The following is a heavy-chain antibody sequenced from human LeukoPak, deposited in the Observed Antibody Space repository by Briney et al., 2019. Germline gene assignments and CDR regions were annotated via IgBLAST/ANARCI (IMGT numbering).Heavy chain of an antibody. D-gene: IGHD6-13*01. J-gene: IGHJ4*02. Sequence: GASVKVSCKVSGYTLTELSMHWVRQAPGKGLEWMGGFDPEDGETIYAQKFQGRVTMTEDTSTDTAYMELSSLRSEDTAVYYCATDLWLGSSWYTGPLHWGQGTLVTVSS. CDR2: FDPEDGET. CDR3: ATDLWLGSSWYTGPLH. V-gene: IGHV1-24*01. CDR1: GYTLTELS.